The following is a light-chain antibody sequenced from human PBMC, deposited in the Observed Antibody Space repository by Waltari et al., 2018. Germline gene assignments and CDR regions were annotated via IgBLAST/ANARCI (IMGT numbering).Light chain of an antibody. CDR1: RRVGASF. J-gene: IGKJ1*01. V-gene: IGKV3-20*01. Sequence: ETVLTQSPVTLSLSPGETATLSCRASRRVGASFLAWYHQRPGQSPRLLIYGTSTRATGIPDRFSGDGSGTDFTLIIRRLEPEDLGVYVCHQYDQTPWTFGQGTTVE. CDR2: GTS. CDR3: HQYDQTPWT.